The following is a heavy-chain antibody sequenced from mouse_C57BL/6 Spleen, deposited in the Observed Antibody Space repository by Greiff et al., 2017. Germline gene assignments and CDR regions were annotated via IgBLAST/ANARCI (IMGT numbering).Heavy chain of an antibody. J-gene: IGHJ3*01. V-gene: IGHV10-1*01. D-gene: IGHD2-12*01. CDR3: VRDTTRTGAWFAY. CDR1: GFSFNTYA. CDR2: IRSKSNNYAT. Sequence: DVQLQESGGGLVQPKGSLKLSCAASGFSFNTYAMNWVRPAPGKGLEWVARIRSKSNNYATYYADSVKDRFTISRDDSESMLYLQMNNLKTEDTAMYYCVRDTTRTGAWFAYWGQGTLVTVSA.